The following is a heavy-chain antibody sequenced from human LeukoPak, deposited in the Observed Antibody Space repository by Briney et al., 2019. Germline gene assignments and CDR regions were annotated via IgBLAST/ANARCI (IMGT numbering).Heavy chain of an antibody. CDR3: ARGTGSGSYYVPYYYYYYMDV. CDR1: GYTFTSYD. V-gene: IGHV1-8*01. CDR2: MNPNSGNT. D-gene: IGHD3-10*01. Sequence: ASVKVSCKASGYTFTSYDINWVRQATGQGLEWMGWMNPNSGNTGYAQKFQGRVTMTRNTSISTAYMELSSLRSEDTAVYYCARGTGSGSYYVPYYYYYYMDVWGKGTTVTISS. J-gene: IGHJ6*03.